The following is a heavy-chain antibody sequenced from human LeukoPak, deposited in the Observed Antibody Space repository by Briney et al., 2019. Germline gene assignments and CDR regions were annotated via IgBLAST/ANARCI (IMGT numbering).Heavy chain of an antibody. CDR3: ASRSINWYRGNNWFDP. CDR2: ISNSGSTL. Sequence: GGSLRLSCAASGSTFSDYYMSWIRQAPGKGLEWVSDISNSGSTLYYADSVKGRFTVSRDNAKNSLFLQMNSLRAGDTAVYYCASRSINWYRGNNWFDPWGQGTLVTVSS. V-gene: IGHV3-11*04. D-gene: IGHD6-13*01. J-gene: IGHJ5*02. CDR1: GSTFSDYY.